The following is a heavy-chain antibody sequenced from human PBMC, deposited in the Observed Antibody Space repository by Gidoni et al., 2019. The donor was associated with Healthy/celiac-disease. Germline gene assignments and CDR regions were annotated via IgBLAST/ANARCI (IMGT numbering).Heavy chain of an antibody. V-gene: IGHV3-48*03. J-gene: IGHJ6*03. Sequence: ELQLVESGGGLVQPGGSLRLSCAASGFTFSSYEMNWVRQAPGKGLGWVSYISSSGNTIYYADAVKGRFTISRDNAKNSLYLQMNSLRAEDTAVYYCARSDWGILTGYVHYYYYMDVWGKGTTVTVSS. CDR1: GFTFSSYE. CDR2: ISSSGNTI. D-gene: IGHD3-9*01. CDR3: ARSDWGILTGYVHYYYYMDV.